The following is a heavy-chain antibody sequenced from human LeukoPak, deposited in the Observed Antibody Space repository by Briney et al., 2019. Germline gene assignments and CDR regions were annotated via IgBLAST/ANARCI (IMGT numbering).Heavy chain of an antibody. J-gene: IGHJ6*03. D-gene: IGHD3-3*01. V-gene: IGHV1-69*13. Sequence: SVKVSCKASGVTFSSYAISWVRQAPGQGLEWMGGIIPIFGTANYAQKFQGRVTITADESTSTAYMELSSLRSEDTAVYYCARRDYDFWSGYYTGMGYYMDVWGKGTTVTVSS. CDR3: ARRDYDFWSGYYTGMGYYMDV. CDR2: IIPIFGTA. CDR1: GVTFSSYA.